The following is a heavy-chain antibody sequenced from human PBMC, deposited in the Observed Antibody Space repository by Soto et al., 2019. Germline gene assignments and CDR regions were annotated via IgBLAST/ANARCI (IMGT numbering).Heavy chain of an antibody. J-gene: IGHJ6*02. V-gene: IGHV4-4*07. Sequence: SETLSLTCPVSGGSISSYYWSCIRQPAGKGLEWIGRIYTSGSNNYNPSLKSRVTMSVDTSKNQFSLKLSSVTAADTAVYYCARDFYDSSGYDYYYGMEVWGQGTTVTVS. CDR1: GGSISSYY. CDR3: ARDFYDSSGYDYYYGMEV. D-gene: IGHD3-22*01. CDR2: IYTSGSN.